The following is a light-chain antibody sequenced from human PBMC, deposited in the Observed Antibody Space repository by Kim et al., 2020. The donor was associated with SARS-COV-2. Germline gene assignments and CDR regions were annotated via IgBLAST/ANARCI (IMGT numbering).Light chain of an antibody. V-gene: IGKV1-NL1*01. J-gene: IGKJ5*01. CDR1: HGVSHS. CDR3: LRYHTLPFA. CDR2: STL. Sequence: FVGARVPITRRASHGVSHSLARYQQKHETAPKVLLYSTLPLERGVPAWFSGSGSGTHSAPNIRSLQPVDFATYYCLRYHTLPFAFGHGTRLEIK.